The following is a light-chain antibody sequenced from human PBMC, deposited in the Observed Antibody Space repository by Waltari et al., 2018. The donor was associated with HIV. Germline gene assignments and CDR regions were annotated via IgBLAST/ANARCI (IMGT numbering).Light chain of an antibody. CDR3: QQTYSSPRT. CDR1: QSISTY. V-gene: IGKV1-39*01. CDR2: TAS. Sequence: DIQMTQSPSTLSAFVGDRVTITCRASQSISTYLNWYQQKPGKAPNLLIYTASNLQSGVPSKFSGSGSGTDFTLTINSLQPADFATYYCQQTYSSPRTFGQGTKLEI. J-gene: IGKJ2*01.